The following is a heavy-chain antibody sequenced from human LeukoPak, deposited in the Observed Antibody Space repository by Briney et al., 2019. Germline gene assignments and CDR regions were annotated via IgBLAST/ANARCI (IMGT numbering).Heavy chain of an antibody. CDR3: ARAVRSPPDAFDI. J-gene: IGHJ3*02. CDR2: IDSDGSST. CDR1: GFNLSTYW. D-gene: IGHD3-10*01. Sequence: PGGSLRLSCTASGFNLSTYWMHWVRQAPGKGLVWVSRIDSDGSSTRYADSVKGRFTISRDNAKNTLYVQMNSLRAEDTAVYYCARAVRSPPDAFDIWGQGTLVTVSS. V-gene: IGHV3-74*01.